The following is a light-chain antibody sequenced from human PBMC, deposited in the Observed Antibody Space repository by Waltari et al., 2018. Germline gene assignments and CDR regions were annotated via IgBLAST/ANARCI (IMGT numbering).Light chain of an antibody. V-gene: IGLV6-57*01. CDR3: QSYDTSNRV. Sequence: NFMLTQPHSVSESPGKTVTIPCTRSSGSIASNYVQWYQQRPGSSPTTVIYGANQRPSGVPARFSGSIDSSSNSASLTISGLKTEDEADYYCQSYDTSNRVFGGGTKVTVL. CDR2: GAN. J-gene: IGLJ3*02. CDR1: SGSIASNY.